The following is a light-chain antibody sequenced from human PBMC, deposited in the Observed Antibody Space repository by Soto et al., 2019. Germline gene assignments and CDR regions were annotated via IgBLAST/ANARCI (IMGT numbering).Light chain of an antibody. J-gene: IGLJ1*01. CDR2: GVN. Sequence: LTQPASVSGSPGQSITISCTGTSSDVGSYNLVSWYQHHPDEAPKLIIYGVNKRPSGVSNRFSGSKSGNTASLTISGLQAEDEADYYCCSYAGSSSFYVFGSGTKVTVL. CDR3: CSYAGSSSFYV. V-gene: IGLV2-23*02. CDR1: SSDVGSYNL.